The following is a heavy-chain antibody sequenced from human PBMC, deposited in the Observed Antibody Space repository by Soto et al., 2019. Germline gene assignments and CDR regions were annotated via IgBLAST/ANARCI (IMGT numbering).Heavy chain of an antibody. Sequence: QVQLVESGGGVVQPGRSLRLSCAAFGFTLSRYGMHWVRQSPGKGLEWVAVISYDGGNKDYADSVKGRFTISRDNSKNTLYLQMNSLSAEDTAVYYCAPEYGDYALNWFDPWGHGTLVTVSS. J-gene: IGHJ5*02. CDR3: APEYGDYALNWFDP. CDR2: ISYDGGNK. D-gene: IGHD4-17*01. CDR1: GFTLSRYG. V-gene: IGHV3-30*03.